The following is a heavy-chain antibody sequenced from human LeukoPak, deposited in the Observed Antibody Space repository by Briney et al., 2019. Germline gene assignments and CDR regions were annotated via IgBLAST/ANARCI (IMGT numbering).Heavy chain of an antibody. V-gene: IGHV1-69*13. CDR3: ARGLGGTTVY. J-gene: IGHJ4*02. CDR1: GGTFSSYP. Sequence: GASVKVSCKASGGTFSSYPFTWVRQAPGQGLEWMGGIIPIFGTANYAQKFQGRVTITADESTSTAYMELRSLRSDDTAVYYCARGLGGTTVYWGQGTLVTVSS. D-gene: IGHD1-7*01. CDR2: IIPIFGTA.